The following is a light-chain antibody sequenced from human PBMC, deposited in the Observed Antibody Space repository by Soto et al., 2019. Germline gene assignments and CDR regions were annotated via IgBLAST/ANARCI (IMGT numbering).Light chain of an antibody. Sequence: EIVLPQSPGTLSLSPGERDTLSCRASQSVSGSYLAWYQQKPGQAPRLLIYGASNRATGIPDRFSGSGSGTDFTLTISSLEPEDFAVYYCQQRSNWPITFGQGTRLEIK. CDR3: QQRSNWPIT. J-gene: IGKJ5*01. CDR2: GAS. CDR1: QSVSGSY. V-gene: IGKV3D-20*02.